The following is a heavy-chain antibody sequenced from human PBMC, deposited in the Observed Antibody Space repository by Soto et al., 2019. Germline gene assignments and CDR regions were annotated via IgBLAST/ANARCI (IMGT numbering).Heavy chain of an antibody. J-gene: IGHJ3*02. V-gene: IGHV1-69*01. CDR2: IIPIFGTA. CDR1: GGTFSSYA. CDR3: ARVPPGHCSSTSCYVVVDAFDI. D-gene: IGHD2-2*01. Sequence: QVQLVQSGAEVKKPGSSVKVSCKASGGTFSSYAISWVRQAPGQGLEWMGGIIPIFGTANYAQKFQGRVTITADESTSTAYMELSSLRSEDTAVYYCARVPPGHCSSTSCYVVVDAFDIWGQGTMVTVS.